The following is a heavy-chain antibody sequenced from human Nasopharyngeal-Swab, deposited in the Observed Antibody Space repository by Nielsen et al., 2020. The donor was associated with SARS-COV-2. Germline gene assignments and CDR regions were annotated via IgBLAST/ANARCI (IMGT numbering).Heavy chain of an antibody. J-gene: IGHJ4*02. Sequence: GGDMRLYSAVCGFTVSSFGMDWVRQAPGKGLEWVAFIAHDASNEYYGDSVKGRFSISRDSSKNTLYLQMDSLRGEDTAVYYCARDAPAHYGAFYWGRGTLVTVSS. CDR1: GFTVSSFG. CDR2: IAHDASNE. CDR3: ARDAPAHYGAFY. D-gene: IGHD4-17*01. V-gene: IGHV3-30*02.